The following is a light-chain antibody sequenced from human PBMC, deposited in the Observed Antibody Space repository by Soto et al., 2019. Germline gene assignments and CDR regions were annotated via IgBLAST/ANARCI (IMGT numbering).Light chain of an antibody. J-gene: IGKJ3*01. CDR2: NPS. Sequence: DIQMTQSPSSLYASVGDTVIITCQASQGITHYLNWYQQKPGKAPRLLISNPSTLEAGVPSRFTGGSSGTHFTFTISSLQPEDDAIYYCQQYDGFPSTFGPGTTVGIK. CDR3: QQYDGFPST. CDR1: QGITHY. V-gene: IGKV1-33*01.